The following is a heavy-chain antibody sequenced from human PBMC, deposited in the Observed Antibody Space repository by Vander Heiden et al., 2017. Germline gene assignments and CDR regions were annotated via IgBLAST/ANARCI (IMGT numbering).Heavy chain of an antibody. CDR2: IKSDGTTT. J-gene: IGHJ6*02. V-gene: IGHV3-74*01. CDR1: GFSFSNYW. D-gene: IGHD2-15*01. Sequence: EVQVVESGGGLVQPGGSLRLSCAVPGFSFSNYWMHWGRQAPGKGLVWVSHIKSDGTTTGYADSVKGRFTISRDNAKNTLYLQMNSLRAEDTAVYYCARGNFPYSMDAWGHGTTVTVSS. CDR3: ARGNFPYSMDA.